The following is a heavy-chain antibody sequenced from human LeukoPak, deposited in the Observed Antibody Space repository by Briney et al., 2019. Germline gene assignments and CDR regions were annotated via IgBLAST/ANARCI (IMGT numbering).Heavy chain of an antibody. J-gene: IGHJ4*02. Sequence: GGSLRLSCAASGFTVSSNYMSWVRQAPGKGLEWISVIYSGGSTYYTDSVKGRFTISRDNSKNTLYLQMNSLRAEDTAVYYCAIRYYYDGSGYYDYWGQGTLVTVSS. V-gene: IGHV3-53*01. CDR2: IYSGGST. CDR3: AIRYYYDGSGYYDY. D-gene: IGHD3-22*01. CDR1: GFTVSSNY.